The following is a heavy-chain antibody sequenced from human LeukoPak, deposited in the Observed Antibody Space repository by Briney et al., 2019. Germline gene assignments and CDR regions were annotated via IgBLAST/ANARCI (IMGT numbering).Heavy chain of an antibody. CDR1: GYTFTSYY. CDR2: INPSGGST. J-gene: IGHJ5*02. CDR3: ARDLHGYCSGGSCYSGGWFDP. V-gene: IGHV1-46*01. Sequence: ASVKVSCKASGYTFTSYYMHWVRQAPGQGLEWMGIINPSGGSTSYAQKFQGRVTMTRDMSTSTVYMELSSLRSEDTAVYYCARDLHGYCSGGSCYSGGWFDPWGQGTLVTVSS. D-gene: IGHD2-15*01.